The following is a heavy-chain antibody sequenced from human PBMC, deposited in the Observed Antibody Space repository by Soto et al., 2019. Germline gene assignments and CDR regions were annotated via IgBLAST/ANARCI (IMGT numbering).Heavy chain of an antibody. V-gene: IGHV4-30-2*01. CDR2: IFHSGNT. CDR3: ARGYGSGSYWFDY. D-gene: IGHD3-10*01. J-gene: IGHJ4*02. CDR1: GDSVSSGTDS. Sequence: QLQLQESGSGLVKPSQTLCLTCAVSGDSVSSGTDSWSWIRQPPGKGLEWIGYIFHSGNTNYNPSLRSRVTMSLYRSKNQISLNLTSVTAADTAVYYCARGYGSGSYWFDYWGQGTLVTVSS.